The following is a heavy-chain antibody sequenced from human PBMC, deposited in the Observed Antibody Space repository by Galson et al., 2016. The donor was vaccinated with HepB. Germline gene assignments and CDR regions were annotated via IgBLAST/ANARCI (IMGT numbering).Heavy chain of an antibody. D-gene: IGHD4-17*01. CDR2: ISGSGGET. CDR1: GFTFISYA. Sequence: SLRLSCAASGFTFISYAMTWVRQAPGKGLDWVSTISGSGGETHYADSVKGRFTFSRDNSKNTMYVQMTSLRAEDTAVYYCASGTTVTTSNSFWYFDLWGRGTLVTVSS. J-gene: IGHJ2*01. V-gene: IGHV3-23*01. CDR3: ASGTTVTTSNSFWYFDL.